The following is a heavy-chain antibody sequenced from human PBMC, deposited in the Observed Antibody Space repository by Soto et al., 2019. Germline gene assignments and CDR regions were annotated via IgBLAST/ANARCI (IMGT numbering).Heavy chain of an antibody. CDR3: ATRMTTAPY. V-gene: IGHV3-66*01. CDR2: IYSGGGT. D-gene: IGHD1-1*01. J-gene: IGHJ4*02. Sequence: EVRLVQSGGGLVQPGGSLRLSCAASLFIVSDNYISWVRQAPGKGLEWVSLIYSGGGTDYAESVKGRFTISRDNSKNTLYLQMNSLKAEATGIYYCATRMTTAPYWGQGTVVTVSS. CDR1: LFIVSDNY.